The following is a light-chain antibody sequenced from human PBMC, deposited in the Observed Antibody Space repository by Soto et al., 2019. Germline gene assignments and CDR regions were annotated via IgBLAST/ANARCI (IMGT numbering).Light chain of an antibody. J-gene: IGKJ5*01. CDR2: DAS. V-gene: IGKV3-11*01. Sequence: EIVLTQSPATLSLSPGERATLSCRASQSVSSYLAWYQQKPGQAPRLLIYDASNRATGIPARFSGSGSGTDLTITISCLQSEDFETYYCQQYYSFPRTFGQGTRLEIK. CDR3: QQYYSFPRT. CDR1: QSVSSY.